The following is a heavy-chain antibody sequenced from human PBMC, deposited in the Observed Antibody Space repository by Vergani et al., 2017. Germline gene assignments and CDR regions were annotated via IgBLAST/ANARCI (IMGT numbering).Heavy chain of an antibody. CDR2: ISSSSSYT. J-gene: IGHJ6*02. Sequence: QVQLVESGGGLVKPGGSLRLSCAASGFTFSDYYMSWIRQAPGKGLGWVSYISSSSSYTNYADSVKGRFTISRDNAKNSLYLQMNSLRAEDTAVYYCVGVSIAAAPYGMDVWGQGTTVTVSS. D-gene: IGHD6-13*01. CDR3: VGVSIAAAPYGMDV. V-gene: IGHV3-11*06. CDR1: GFTFSDYY.